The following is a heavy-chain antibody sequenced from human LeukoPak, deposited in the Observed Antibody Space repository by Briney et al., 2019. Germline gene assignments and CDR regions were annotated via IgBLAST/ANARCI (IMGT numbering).Heavy chain of an antibody. J-gene: IGHJ4*02. CDR2: ISSSSSYI. Sequence: PGGSLRLSCAASGFTFSNYSMNWVRQAPGKGLEWVSSISSSSSYIYYADSVKGRFTISRDNAKNSLYLQMNSLRAEDTAVYYCARVTEAPYYFDYWGQGTLVTVSS. CDR1: GFTFSNYS. CDR3: ARVTEAPYYFDY. V-gene: IGHV3-21*01.